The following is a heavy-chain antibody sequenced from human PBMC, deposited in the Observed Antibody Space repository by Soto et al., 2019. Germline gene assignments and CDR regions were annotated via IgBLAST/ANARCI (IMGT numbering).Heavy chain of an antibody. Sequence: QVQLQESGPGLVKPSQTLSLTCTVSGGSISSGDYYWSWIRQPPGKGLEWIGYIYYSGSTNYNPSLKSRLTMSIDTSKNQFSLKLSSVTAADTAVYYCARLCCYGRFDPWGQGTLVTVPS. J-gene: IGHJ5*02. D-gene: IGHD2-15*01. V-gene: IGHV4-30-4*01. CDR2: IYYSGST. CDR3: ARLCCYGRFDP. CDR1: GGSISSGDYY.